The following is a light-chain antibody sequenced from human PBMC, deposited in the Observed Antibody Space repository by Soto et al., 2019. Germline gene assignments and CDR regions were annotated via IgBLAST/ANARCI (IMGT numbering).Light chain of an antibody. J-gene: IGKJ5*01. Sequence: DIEMTQSPSTLSASVGDRVTITCRAGQSVNSWLAWHQQKPGKAPKLLIFKASSLNSGVPSRFSGSGSGKEFPLTIRSLQPDDFATYVCQQYNTASMSFGQGTRLEIK. CDR1: QSVNSW. CDR3: QQYNTASMS. CDR2: KAS. V-gene: IGKV1-5*03.